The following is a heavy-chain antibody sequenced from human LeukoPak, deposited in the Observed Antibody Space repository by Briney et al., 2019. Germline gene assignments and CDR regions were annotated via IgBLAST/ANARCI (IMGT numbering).Heavy chain of an antibody. CDR2: IYYTGNT. D-gene: IGHD6-19*01. CDR1: GGSISSYY. J-gene: IGHJ4*02. V-gene: IGHV4-59*01. Sequence: SETLSLTCTVSGGSISSYYWSLIRQSPEKGLEWIGYIYYTGNTNYNPSLKSRVTILVDAPKNQFSLNLSSVTAADTAVYYCAGSPNPYYFDFWGQGSLVTVSS. CDR3: AGSPNPYYFDF.